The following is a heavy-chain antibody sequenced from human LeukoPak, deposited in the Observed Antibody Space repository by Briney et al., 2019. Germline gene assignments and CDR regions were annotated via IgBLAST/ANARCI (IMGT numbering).Heavy chain of an antibody. CDR2: ISAYNGNT. CDR1: GYTFTSYG. V-gene: IGHV1-18*01. D-gene: IGHD2-2*01. J-gene: IGHJ4*02. CDR3: ARDGLGYCSSTSCYRAGDFDY. Sequence: RASVKVSCKASGYTFTSYGISWVRQAPGQGLEWMGWISAYNGNTNYAQKLQGRVTMTTDTSTSTAYMELRSLRSDDTAVYYCARDGLGYCSSTSCYRAGDFDYWGQGTLVTVSS.